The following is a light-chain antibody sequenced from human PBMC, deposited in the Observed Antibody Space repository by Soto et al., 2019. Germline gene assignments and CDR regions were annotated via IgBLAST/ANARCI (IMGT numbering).Light chain of an antibody. J-gene: IGKJ1*01. Sequence: DIQMTQSPSSLSASVGDRVTITCRASQGIYNYLAWYQQRPGKVPMLLIYGASTLQAGVPSRFSGSGSGTYLPLTITSLQPEDVATYYCQKYTSVPWTFGQGTKVEIK. V-gene: IGKV1-27*01. CDR3: QKYTSVPWT. CDR1: QGIYNY. CDR2: GAS.